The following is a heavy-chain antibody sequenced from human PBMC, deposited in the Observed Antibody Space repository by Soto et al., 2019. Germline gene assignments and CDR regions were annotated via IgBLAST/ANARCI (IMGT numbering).Heavy chain of an antibody. CDR3: ARGNLGYCSGGSCGYDY. CDR1: GGTFSSYA. CDR2: IIPIFGTA. D-gene: IGHD2-15*01. J-gene: IGHJ4*02. Sequence: SVKVSCKASGGTFSSYAISWVRQAPGQGLEWMGGIIPIFGTANYAQKFQGRVTITADESTSTAYMELSSLRSEDTAVYYCARGNLGYCSGGSCGYDYWGQGTLVTVSS. V-gene: IGHV1-69*13.